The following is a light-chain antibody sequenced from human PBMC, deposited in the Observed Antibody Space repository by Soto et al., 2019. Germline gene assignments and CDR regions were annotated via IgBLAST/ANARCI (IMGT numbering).Light chain of an antibody. CDR3: QQYNDWPPWT. V-gene: IGKV1-5*03. CDR1: QTISSW. Sequence: DIQMTQSPSTLSGSVGDRVTITCRASQTISSWLAWYQQKPGKAPKLLIYKASTLKSGVPSRFSGSGSGTEFTLTISSLQSEDFAIYYCQQYNDWPPWTFGQGTKV. CDR2: KAS. J-gene: IGKJ1*01.